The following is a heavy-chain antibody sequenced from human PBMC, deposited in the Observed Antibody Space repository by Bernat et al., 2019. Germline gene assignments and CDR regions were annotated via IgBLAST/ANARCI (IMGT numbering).Heavy chain of an antibody. J-gene: IGHJ6*02. CDR1: GFTFSSYG. CDR2: ISYDGSNK. D-gene: IGHD6-13*01. CDR3: AKDVFTGSSHPDGGGYYYYGMDV. V-gene: IGHV3-30*18. Sequence: QVQLVESGGGVVQPGRSLRLSCAASGFTFSSYGMHWVRQAPGKGLEWVAVISYDGSNKYYADYVKGRFTISRDNYQNTLYLQMNSLRAEDAAVYYCAKDVFTGSSHPDGGGYYYYGMDVWGQGTTVTVSS.